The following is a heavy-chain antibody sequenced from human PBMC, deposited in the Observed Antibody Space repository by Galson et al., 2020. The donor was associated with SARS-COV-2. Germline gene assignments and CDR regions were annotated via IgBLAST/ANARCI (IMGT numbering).Heavy chain of an antibody. V-gene: IGHV4-38-2*01. CDR3: ARHASMVVVPAAGGGYWFDP. Sequence: SETLSLTCAVSGYSISSGYYWGWIRQPPGKGLEWIGSIYHSGSTYYNPSLKSRVTISVDTSKNQFSLKLSSVTAADTAVYYCARHASMVVVPAAGGGYWFDPWGQGTLVTVSS. CDR2: IYHSGST. D-gene: IGHD2-2*01. J-gene: IGHJ5*02. CDR1: GYSISSGYY.